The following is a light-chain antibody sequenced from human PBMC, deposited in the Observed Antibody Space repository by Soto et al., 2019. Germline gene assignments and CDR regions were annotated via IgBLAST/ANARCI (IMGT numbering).Light chain of an antibody. Sequence: DLQMTQSPSTLSASVGARVTITCRASQSISSWLAWYQQKPGKAPKLLIYDASTLESGVPSRFSGTGSGTELTITISSLQPDDLETYVCQQYHTVPYTFGQGTKVDI. CDR2: DAS. CDR1: QSISSW. CDR3: QQYHTVPYT. V-gene: IGKV1-5*01. J-gene: IGKJ2*01.